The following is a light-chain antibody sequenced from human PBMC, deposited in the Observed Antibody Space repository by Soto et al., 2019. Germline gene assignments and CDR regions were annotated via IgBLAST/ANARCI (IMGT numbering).Light chain of an antibody. J-gene: IGKJ4*01. V-gene: IGKV3-11*01. Sequence: EIVLTQAPGTLCLSPGERETVCCRASQSVGNNLAWYQQKPGQAPGLLIYEASTRATGIPARFSGSGSGTDFTLTISSLEPEDFAVYYCQQHANWPLTFGGGTKVDIK. CDR2: EAS. CDR3: QQHANWPLT. CDR1: QSVGNN.